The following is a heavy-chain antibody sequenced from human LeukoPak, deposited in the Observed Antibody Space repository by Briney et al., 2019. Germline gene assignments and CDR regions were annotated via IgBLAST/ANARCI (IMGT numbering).Heavy chain of an antibody. J-gene: IGHJ1*01. CDR2: TVGGGSPNT. V-gene: IGHV3-23*01. D-gene: IGHD4-17*01. Sequence: GSLRLSCAASGFYFANYAMSWVRQAPGKGLEWVSATVGGGSPNTYHADSVKGRFTISRDNSKNTLYLQMNSLRAEDTAVYYCAREIYGDSTGGRFQYWGQGTLVTVSS. CDR1: GFYFANYA. CDR3: AREIYGDSTGGRFQY.